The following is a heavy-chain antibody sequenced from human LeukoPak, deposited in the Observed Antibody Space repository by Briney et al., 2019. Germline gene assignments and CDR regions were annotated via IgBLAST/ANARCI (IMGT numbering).Heavy chain of an antibody. CDR2: ISSSSSYI. CDR3: ASRGYSSGWDEY. CDR1: GFTFSSYS. V-gene: IGHV3-21*01. Sequence: PGGSLRLSCAASGFTFSSYSMHWVRQAPGKGLEWVSSISSSSSYIYYADSVKGRFTISRDNAKNSLYLQMNSLRAEDTAVYYCASRGYSSGWDEYWGQGTLVTVSS. J-gene: IGHJ4*02. D-gene: IGHD6-19*01.